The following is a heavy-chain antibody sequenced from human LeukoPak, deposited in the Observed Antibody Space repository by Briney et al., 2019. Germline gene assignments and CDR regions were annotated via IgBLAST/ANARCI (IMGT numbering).Heavy chain of an antibody. CDR3: ARGVRRRPDAFDI. CDR2: IYYSGST. D-gene: IGHD6-25*01. CDR1: GGSISSSSYY. V-gene: IGHV4-39*07. Sequence: SETLSLTCTVSGGSISSSSYYWGWIRQPPGKGLEWIGSIYYSGSTYYNPSLKSRVTISVDTSKNQFSLKLSSVTAADTAMYYCARGVRRRPDAFDIWGQGTMVTVSS. J-gene: IGHJ3*02.